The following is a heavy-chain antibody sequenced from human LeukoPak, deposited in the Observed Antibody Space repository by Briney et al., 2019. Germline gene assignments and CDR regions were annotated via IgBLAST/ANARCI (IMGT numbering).Heavy chain of an antibody. CDR1: GGSINSSSFS. CDR3: ARGFIGDYSDYFDN. Sequence: SETLSLTCTVFGGSINSSSFSWGWIRQPPGKGLGWIGSFYYSGSTYYNPSLKSRVTISVDTSKNQLSLKLSSVTAADTAVYYCARGFIGDYSDYFDNWGQGTLVTVSS. CDR2: FYYSGST. V-gene: IGHV4-39*01. D-gene: IGHD4-17*01. J-gene: IGHJ4*02.